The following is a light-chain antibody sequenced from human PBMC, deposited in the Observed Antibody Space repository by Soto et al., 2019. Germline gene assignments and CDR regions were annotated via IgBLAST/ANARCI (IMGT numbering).Light chain of an antibody. CDR2: SDN. CDR3: AAWDDSLNGLYV. CDR1: SANIGSNT. V-gene: IGLV1-44*01. Sequence: QLVLTQPPSASATPGQRVTISCSGSSANIGSNTVNWYQQLPGTAPKLLIYSDNQRPSGVPDRFSGSKSGTSASLAISGLQSEDEADYYCAAWDDSLNGLYVFGTGTKLTVL. J-gene: IGLJ1*01.